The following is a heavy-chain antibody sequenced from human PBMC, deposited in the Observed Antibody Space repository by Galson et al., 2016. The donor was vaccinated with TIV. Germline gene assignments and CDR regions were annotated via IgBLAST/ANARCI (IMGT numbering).Heavy chain of an antibody. D-gene: IGHD6-25*01. J-gene: IGHJ4*02. CDR2: VNNGNNP. V-gene: IGHV3-23*05. CDR3: AKDHPSSGWTAFDY. Sequence: SLRLSCAASGFTFSRYAMSWVRQSPGKGLEWVASVNNGNNPYYADSVKGRFTASRDNSNNIFYLQMNALRAEDSALYYCAKDHPSSGWTAFDYWGQGTLVSVSS. CDR1: GFTFSRYA.